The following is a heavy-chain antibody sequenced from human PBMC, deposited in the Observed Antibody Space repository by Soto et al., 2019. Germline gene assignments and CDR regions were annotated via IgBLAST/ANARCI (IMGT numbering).Heavy chain of an antibody. CDR1: GFTFSRYA. D-gene: IGHD3-10*01. CDR2: ISGSGGST. J-gene: IGHJ6*02. V-gene: IGHV3-23*01. CDR3: AESTRSYGSGSYYYYGMDV. Sequence: VQLLESGGGLVQPGGSLRLSCAASGFTFSRYAMSWVRQAPGKGLEWVSVISGSGGSTYYADSVKGRFTISRDNSKNTLYLQMNSLRAEDTAVYYCAESTRSYGSGSYYYYGMDVWGQGTTVTVSS.